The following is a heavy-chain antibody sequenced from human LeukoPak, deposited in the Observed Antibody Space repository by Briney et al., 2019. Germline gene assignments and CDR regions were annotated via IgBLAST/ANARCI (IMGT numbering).Heavy chain of an antibody. V-gene: IGHV3-23*01. J-gene: IGHJ5*02. Sequence: GGSLRLSCAASGFTFSSYAMSWVRQAPGKGLEWVSAISGSGGSTYYADSVKGRFTISRDNSKNTLYLQMNSLRAEDTAVYYCARGIAVPNWFDPWGQGTLVTVSS. CDR1: GFTFSSYA. CDR2: ISGSGGST. CDR3: ARGIAVPNWFDP. D-gene: IGHD6-13*01.